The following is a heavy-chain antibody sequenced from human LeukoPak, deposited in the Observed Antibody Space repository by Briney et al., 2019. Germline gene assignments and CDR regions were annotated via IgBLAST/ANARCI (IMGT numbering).Heavy chain of an antibody. V-gene: IGHV1-46*01. CDR2: INPSGGST. CDR1: GYTFTSYY. Sequence: ASVNVSCTASGYTFTSYYMHWVRQAPGQGLEWMGIINPSGGSTSYAQKFQGRVTMTRDTSTNTVYMELSSLRSEDTAVYFCARATLSDYYFNYWGQGTLVTASS. J-gene: IGHJ4*02. CDR3: ARATLSDYYFNY.